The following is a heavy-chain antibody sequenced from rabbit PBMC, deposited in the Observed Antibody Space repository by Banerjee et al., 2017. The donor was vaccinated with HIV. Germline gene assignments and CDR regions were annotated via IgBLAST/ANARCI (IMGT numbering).Heavy chain of an antibody. CDR1: GFSFSSSYY. J-gene: IGHJ4*01. Sequence: QSLEESGGDLVKPGASLTLTCTASGFSFSSSYYMSWVRQAPGKGLEWIACIYGGSSGSTWYANWAKGRFTISKTSSTTVTLQMTSLTAADTATYFCARGYPGSSDSTLWGPGTLVTVS. V-gene: IGHV1S40*01. CDR2: IYGGSSGST. CDR3: ARGYPGSSDSTL. D-gene: IGHD8-1*01.